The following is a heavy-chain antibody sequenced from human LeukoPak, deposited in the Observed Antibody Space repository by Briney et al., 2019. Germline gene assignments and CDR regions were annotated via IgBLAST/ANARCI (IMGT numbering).Heavy chain of an antibody. J-gene: IGHJ4*02. Sequence: GGSLRLSCAASGFTFSSYGMHWVRQAPGKGLEWVAVISYDGSNKYYADSVKGRFTISRDNSKNTLYLQMNSLRAEDTAVYYCAKQWLTSIFDYWGQGTLVTVSS. V-gene: IGHV3-30*18. CDR1: GFTFSSYG. CDR3: AKQWLTSIFDY. CDR2: ISYDGSNK. D-gene: IGHD6-19*01.